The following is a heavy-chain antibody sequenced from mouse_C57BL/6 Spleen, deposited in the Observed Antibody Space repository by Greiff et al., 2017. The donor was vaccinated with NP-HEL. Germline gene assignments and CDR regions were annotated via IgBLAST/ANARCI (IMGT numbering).Heavy chain of an antibody. CDR2: IYPSDSET. Sequence: QVQLKQPGAELVRPGSSVKLSCKASGYTFTSYWMDWVKQRPGQGLEWIGNIYPSDSETHYNQKFKDKATLTVDKSSSTAYMQLSSLTSEDSAVYYCAREGLYGYDGVYYFDYWGQGTTLTVSS. D-gene: IGHD2-2*01. CDR3: AREGLYGYDGVYYFDY. V-gene: IGHV1-61*01. J-gene: IGHJ2*01. CDR1: GYTFTSYW.